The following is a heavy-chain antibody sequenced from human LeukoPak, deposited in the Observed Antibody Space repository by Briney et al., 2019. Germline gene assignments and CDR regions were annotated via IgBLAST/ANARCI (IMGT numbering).Heavy chain of an antibody. CDR2: IIPIFGTA. Sequence: SVKVSCKASGGTFSSYAISWVRQAPGQGLEWMGGIIPIFGTANYAQKFQGRVTITTDESASTAYMELSSLRSEDTAVYYCARGAYDFWSGYYFDYWGQGTLVTVSS. V-gene: IGHV1-69*05. CDR1: GGTFSSYA. D-gene: IGHD3-3*01. CDR3: ARGAYDFWSGYYFDY. J-gene: IGHJ4*02.